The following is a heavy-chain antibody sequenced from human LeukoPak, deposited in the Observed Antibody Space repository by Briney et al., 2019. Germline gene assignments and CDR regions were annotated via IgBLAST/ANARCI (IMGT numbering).Heavy chain of an antibody. J-gene: IGHJ4*02. V-gene: IGHV3-23*01. CDR3: ARGGSVFAYFFDY. CDR1: GFIFRNYA. D-gene: IGHD3-10*01. CDR2: ISGSGGTT. Sequence: GGSLRVSCPASGFIFRNYAMTWVRLTPWRGLEGVSAISGSGGTTYYADPVKGRFTISRDSSTDTLYLQLSSLRAEDTAIYYCARGGSVFAYFFDYWGQGTLVTVSS.